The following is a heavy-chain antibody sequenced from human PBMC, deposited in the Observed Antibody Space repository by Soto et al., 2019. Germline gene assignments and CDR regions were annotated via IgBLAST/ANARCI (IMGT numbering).Heavy chain of an antibody. V-gene: IGHV1-18*01. CDR1: GYTFTSYG. CDR2: ISAYNGNT. Sequence: ASVKVSCKASGYTFTSYGISWVRQAPGQGLEWMGWISAYNGNTNCAQKLQGRVTMTTDTSTSTAYMELRSLRSDDTAMYYCARPVGGYCSGTSCYWETPIYMDVWGHGTTVTVSS. J-gene: IGHJ6*02. D-gene: IGHD2-2*01. CDR3: ARPVGGYCSGTSCYWETPIYMDV.